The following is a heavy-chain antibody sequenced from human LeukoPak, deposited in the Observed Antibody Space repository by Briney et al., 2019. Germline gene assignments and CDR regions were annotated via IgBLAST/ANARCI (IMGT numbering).Heavy chain of an antibody. CDR3: ARGRCSSRSCYLFDY. J-gene: IGHJ4*02. CDR1: GYSFTRYF. CDR2: IIPSDGST. Sequence: GASVKVSCKASGYSFTRYFIHWVRQAPGQGLEWMGIIIPSDGSTSYAQKFQGRVTMTRDTSISTAYMELSRLRSDDTAVYYCARGRCSSRSCYLFDYWGQGTLVTVSS. D-gene: IGHD2-2*01. V-gene: IGHV1-46*01.